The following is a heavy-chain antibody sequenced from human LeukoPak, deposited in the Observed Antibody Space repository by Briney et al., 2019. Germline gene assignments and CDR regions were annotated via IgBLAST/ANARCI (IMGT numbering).Heavy chain of an antibody. CDR3: ARGEETYCGSTSCYYYYGMDV. V-gene: IGHV1-2*04. CDR1: GYTFTGYY. CDR2: INPNSGGT. J-gene: IGHJ6*04. D-gene: IGHD2-2*01. Sequence: ASVKVSCKASGYTFTGYYMHWVRQAPGQGLEWMGWINPNSGGTNYAQKFQGWVTMTRDTSISTAYMELSRLRSDDTAVYYCARGEETYCGSTSCYYYYGMDVWGKGTTVTVSS.